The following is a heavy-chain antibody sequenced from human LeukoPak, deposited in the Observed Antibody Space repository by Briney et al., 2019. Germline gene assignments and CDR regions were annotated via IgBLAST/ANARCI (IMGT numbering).Heavy chain of an antibody. CDR2: IKSKTDGGTT. V-gene: IGHV3-15*01. Sequence: RPGGSLRLSCAASGFTFSNAWMSWVRQAPGKGLEWVGRIKSKTDGGTTDYAAPVKGRFTISRDDSKNTLYLQMNSLKTEDTAVYYCTTTYGDYGNDAFDIWGQGTMVTVSS. CDR1: GFTFSNAW. CDR3: TTTYGDYGNDAFDI. D-gene: IGHD4-17*01. J-gene: IGHJ3*02.